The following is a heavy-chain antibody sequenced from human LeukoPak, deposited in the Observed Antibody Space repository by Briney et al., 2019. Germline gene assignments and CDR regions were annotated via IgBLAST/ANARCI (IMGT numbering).Heavy chain of an antibody. CDR3: ASRPRDAAALDY. CDR2: IYSDDST. V-gene: IGHV3-53*01. Sequence: QPGGSLRLSCVASGFTVSGVYMSWVRQAPGQGLDWVSVIYSDDSTYYADSVKGRSTISRDNSKNTLNLQMNSLRAEDTAVYYCASRPRDAAALDYWGQGTLVTVSS. CDR1: GFTVSGVY. J-gene: IGHJ4*02. D-gene: IGHD6-13*01.